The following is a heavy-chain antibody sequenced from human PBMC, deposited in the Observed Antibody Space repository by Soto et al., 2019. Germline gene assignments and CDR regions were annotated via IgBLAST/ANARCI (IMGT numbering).Heavy chain of an antibody. CDR2: INHSGST. CDR3: ARTTVTPYYFDY. D-gene: IGHD4-17*01. Sequence: SETLSLTCAVYGGSFSGYYWTWIRQPPGTGLEWIGEINHSGSTNYNPSLKSRVTISVDTSKNQFSLKLTSVTAADTAVYYCARTTVTPYYFDYWGQGTPVTVSS. V-gene: IGHV4-34*01. CDR1: GGSFSGYY. J-gene: IGHJ4*02.